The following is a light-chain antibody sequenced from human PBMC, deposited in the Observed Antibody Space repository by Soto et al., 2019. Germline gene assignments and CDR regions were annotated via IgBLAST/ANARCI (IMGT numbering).Light chain of an antibody. CDR2: GAS. CDR1: PSVSSRS. CDR3: QHYDTSSLT. V-gene: IGKV3-20*01. Sequence: ENVLTQSPGTLSLSPREGATLSCRASPSVSSRSLAWYQQRPGQAPRLLIWGASNRATGIPDRFGGSVSGTEFTLTISRLEPEDFAVYYCQHYDTSSLTFGGGTKVEIK. J-gene: IGKJ4*01.